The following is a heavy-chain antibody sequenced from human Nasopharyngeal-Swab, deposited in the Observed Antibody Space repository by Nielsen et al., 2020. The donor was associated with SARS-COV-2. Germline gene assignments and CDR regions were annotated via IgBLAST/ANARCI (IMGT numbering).Heavy chain of an antibody. CDR1: GFSITYRF. D-gene: IGHD2-8*01. CDR3: ASGQCINGVCNPADGLDV. CDR2: ITPFNGNA. J-gene: IGHJ6*02. V-gene: IGHV1-45*02. Sequence: SVKVSCKAPGFSITYRFLHWMRQAPGQALEWMGWITPFNGNAKYAQKFQGRVSITRDGSRTTASLELSSLRPDDTAMYYCASGQCINGVCNPADGLDVWGQGTSVTVSS.